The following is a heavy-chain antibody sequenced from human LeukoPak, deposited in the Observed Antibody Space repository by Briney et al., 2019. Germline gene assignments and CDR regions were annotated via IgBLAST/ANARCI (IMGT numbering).Heavy chain of an antibody. Sequence: ASVKVSCKVSGYTLTELSMHWVRQAPGKGLEWMGGFDPEDGETIYAQKFQGRVTMTEDTSTDTAYMELSSLRSEDTAVYYCARRLREYCSGGSCYGTNWFDPWGQGTLVTVSS. CDR3: ARRLREYCSGGSCYGTNWFDP. J-gene: IGHJ5*02. CDR2: FDPEDGET. CDR1: GYTLTELS. V-gene: IGHV1-24*01. D-gene: IGHD2-15*01.